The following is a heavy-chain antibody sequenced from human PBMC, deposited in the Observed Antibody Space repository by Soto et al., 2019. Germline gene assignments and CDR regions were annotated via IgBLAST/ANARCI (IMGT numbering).Heavy chain of an antibody. D-gene: IGHD3-3*01. CDR2: ISSSRYPI. CDR3: ARDNRSFWNCYYSRYYYYGMDV. J-gene: IGHJ6*02. V-gene: IGHV3-11*01. CDR1: GFSFSDYY. Sequence: QVQLVESGGGLVKPGGSLRLSCAASGFSFSDYYMTWILQAPGKGLEWLSYISSSRYPIYYADSVKGRFTSSRDNAKNSVYLQMSSLRAEDTAVYYCARDNRSFWNCYYSRYYYYGMDVWGQGSTVTVYS.